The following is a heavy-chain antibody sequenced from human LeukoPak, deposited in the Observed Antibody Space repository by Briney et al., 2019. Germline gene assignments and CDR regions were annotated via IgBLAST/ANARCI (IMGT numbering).Heavy chain of an antibody. V-gene: IGHV3-74*01. CDR3: ARSRNGSFDY. CDR1: GFTFSYYW. J-gene: IGHJ4*02. Sequence: PGGSLRLSCGASGFTFSYYWMHWVRQAPGKGLVWVSRINNDGSNTNYAGSVKGRFIISRDNAKNTLYLQMNSLRADDTALYYCARSRNGSFDYWGQGTLVTVSS. CDR2: INNDGSNT. D-gene: IGHD6-25*01.